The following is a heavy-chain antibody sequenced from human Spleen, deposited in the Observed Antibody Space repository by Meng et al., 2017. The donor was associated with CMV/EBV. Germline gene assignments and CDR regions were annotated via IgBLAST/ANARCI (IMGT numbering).Heavy chain of an antibody. CDR3: ARGGWVTMIVVVTPLFDY. Sequence: VQLEQLGAGRLQPSGTLSLTRAVYGGSFSGYYWSRIPQPPGKGLEWIGEINHSGSTNYNPSLKSRVTISVDTSKNQFSLKLSSVTAADTAVYYCARGGWVTMIVVVTPLFDYWGQGTLVTVSS. CDR1: GGSFSGYY. D-gene: IGHD3-22*01. CDR2: INHSGST. V-gene: IGHV4-34*01. J-gene: IGHJ4*02.